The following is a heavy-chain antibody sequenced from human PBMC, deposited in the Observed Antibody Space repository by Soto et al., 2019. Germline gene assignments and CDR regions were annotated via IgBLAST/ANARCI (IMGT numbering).Heavy chain of an antibody. V-gene: IGHV1-46*03. CDR3: ARVAAPTHWFDP. Sequence: ASVKVSCKASGYTFTSYYMHWVRQAPGQGLEWMGIINPSGGSTSYAQKFQGRVTMTRDTSTSTVYMELSSLRSEDTAVYYCARVAAPTHWFDPWGQGTLVTLSS. CDR2: INPSGGST. D-gene: IGHD2-15*01. CDR1: GYTFTSYY. J-gene: IGHJ5*02.